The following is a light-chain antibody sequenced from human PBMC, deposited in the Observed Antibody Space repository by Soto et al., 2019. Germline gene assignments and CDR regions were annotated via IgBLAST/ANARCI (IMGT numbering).Light chain of an antibody. V-gene: IGKV3-11*01. CDR3: QQRSNWPLIT. CDR2: DAT. J-gene: IGKJ5*01. CDR1: QSISSY. Sequence: EIVLTQSPVTLSLSPGERATLSCRASQSISSYLAWYQQKPGQAPRLLIYDATDRATGIPARFSGSGSGTDFTLTISSLEPEDFAVYYCQQRSNWPLITFGQGTRVGI.